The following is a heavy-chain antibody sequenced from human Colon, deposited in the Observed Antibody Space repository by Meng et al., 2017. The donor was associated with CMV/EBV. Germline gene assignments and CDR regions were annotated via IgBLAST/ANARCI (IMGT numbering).Heavy chain of an antibody. CDR3: ATVYGDYYFDR. J-gene: IGHJ4*02. V-gene: IGHV4-39*07. D-gene: IGHD4-17*01. Sequence: LQPPEVWPGLAVHSEGLSRSFSYAGGYIISSTYDWCWLRQTPGKVLWLIVNIYASGNTYYAPSFKSRLTISVDTSKNQFSLKLTTVTAADTAVYYCATVYGDYYFDRWGQGTLVTVSS. CDR1: GGYIISSTYD. CDR2: IYASGNT.